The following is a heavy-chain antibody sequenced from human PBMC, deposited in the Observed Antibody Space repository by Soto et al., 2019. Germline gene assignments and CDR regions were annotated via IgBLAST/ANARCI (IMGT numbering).Heavy chain of an antibody. D-gene: IGHD6-19*01. CDR3: ARRPVAGTGWDYYYYGMDV. V-gene: IGHV3-21*01. Sequence: VQLVESGGGLVKPGGSLRLSCAASGFTFSSYSMNWVRQAPGKGLEWVSSISSSSSYIYYADSVKGRFTISRDNAKNSLYLQMNSLRAEDTAVYYCARRPVAGTGWDYYYYGMDVWGQGTTVTVSS. J-gene: IGHJ6*02. CDR1: GFTFSSYS. CDR2: ISSSSSYI.